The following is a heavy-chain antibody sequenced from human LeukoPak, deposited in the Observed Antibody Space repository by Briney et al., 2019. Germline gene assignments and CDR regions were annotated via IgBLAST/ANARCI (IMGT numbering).Heavy chain of an antibody. J-gene: IGHJ4*02. CDR3: AKDSGDGYNYDYFDY. V-gene: IGHV3-9*01. CDR1: GFTFDDYA. CDR2: ICWNCGNI. D-gene: IGHD5-24*01. Sequence: GGSLRLSCAASGFTFDDYAMHWVRQAPGKGLEGVSGICWNCGNIGYADSVKGRFTIYRDNAKNSLYLQMNSLRAEVTALYYCAKDSGDGYNYDYFDYWGQGTLVTVSS.